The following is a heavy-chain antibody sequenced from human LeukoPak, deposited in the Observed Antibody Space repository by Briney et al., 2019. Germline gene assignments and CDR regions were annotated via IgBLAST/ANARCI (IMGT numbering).Heavy chain of an antibody. Sequence: GGSLRLSCAASGFTFSSYAMSWVRQAPGKGLEWVSAICGSGGSTYYADSVKGLFTISRDNSKNTLYLQMNNLRAEGRAEYYCSKFVGRPYYYGMDVWGQGTTVAVPS. J-gene: IGHJ6*02. CDR1: GFTFSSYA. V-gene: IGHV3-23*01. D-gene: IGHD2-15*01. CDR2: ICGSGGST. CDR3: SKFVGRPYYYGMDV.